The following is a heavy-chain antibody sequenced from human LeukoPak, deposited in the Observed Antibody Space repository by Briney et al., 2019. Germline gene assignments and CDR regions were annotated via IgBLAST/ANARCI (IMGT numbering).Heavy chain of an antibody. CDR2: VSDSGNT. V-gene: IGHV4-59*01. D-gene: IGHD2-2*03. Sequence: SETLSLTCSVSGDSMSSYYWTWMRQPPGKGLEWIGFVSDSGNTDYNPSLKSRVTISVDTSGSQFSLGLTSVTAADSAVHYCARGYGYYYYYMDVWGKGTTVIVSS. CDR1: GDSMSSYY. CDR3: ARGYGYYYYYMDV. J-gene: IGHJ6*03.